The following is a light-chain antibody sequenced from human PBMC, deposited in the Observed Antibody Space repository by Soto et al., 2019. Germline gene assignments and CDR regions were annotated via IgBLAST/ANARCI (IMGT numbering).Light chain of an antibody. V-gene: IGKV3-20*01. CDR1: QSVSSSY. CDR3: HKYGSSAWT. J-gene: IGKJ1*01. Sequence: EIVLTQPPGTLSLSPGERATLSCRASQSVSSSYLAWYQPEPGQSPRLFSDGASSRGIGITYRFSGSGSGTDFTLTSIRLEPYDVAVYQCHKYGSSAWTFGQGTKV. CDR2: GAS.